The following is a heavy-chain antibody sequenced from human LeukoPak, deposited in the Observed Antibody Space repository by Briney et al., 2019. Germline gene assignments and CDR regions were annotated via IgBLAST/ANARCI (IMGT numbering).Heavy chain of an antibody. CDR3: ARGGGYGDYGYVDN. D-gene: IGHD4-17*01. V-gene: IGHV4-4*07. CDR2: IYTSGST. CDR1: GGSISSYY. Sequence: PSETLSLTCTVSGGSISSYYWSRIRQPAGKGLECIGRIYTSGSTNYNPSLKSRVTMSVDTSKNQFSLKLSSVTAADTAVYYCARGGGYGDYGYVDNWGQGTLVTVSS. J-gene: IGHJ4*02.